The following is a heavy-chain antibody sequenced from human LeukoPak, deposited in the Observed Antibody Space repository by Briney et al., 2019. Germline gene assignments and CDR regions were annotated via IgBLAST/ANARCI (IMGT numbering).Heavy chain of an antibody. V-gene: IGHV3-30*02. Sequence: GGSLRLSCAASGISFRSYGMHWVRQAPGKGLEWVTFIWYDASNKYYAESVKGRFTISRDNSRNTVFLQVNSLRAEDTAIYYCATDISTHYFGSWGQGTLVTVSS. CDR3: ATDISTHYFGS. J-gene: IGHJ4*02. CDR2: IWYDASNK. CDR1: GISFRSYG. D-gene: IGHD3-9*01.